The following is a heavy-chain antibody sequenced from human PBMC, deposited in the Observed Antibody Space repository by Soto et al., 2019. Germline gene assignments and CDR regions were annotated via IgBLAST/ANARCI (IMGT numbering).Heavy chain of an antibody. D-gene: IGHD4-4*01. CDR2: ISHTGGNS. Sequence: EVQLLESGGGLVQPGGSLRLSCAASEFRFSNSYMSWVRQAPGKGLEWVSVISHTGGNSWYADSVKGRFTISRDNAKNTLFLQMNSLRAEDTAVYYCASYTRAFDTWGQGTMVTASS. CDR3: ASYTRAFDT. CDR1: EFRFSNSY. V-gene: IGHV3-23*01. J-gene: IGHJ3*02.